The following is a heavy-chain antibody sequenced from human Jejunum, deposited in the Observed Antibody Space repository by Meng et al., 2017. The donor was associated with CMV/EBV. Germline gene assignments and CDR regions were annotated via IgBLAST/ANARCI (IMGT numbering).Heavy chain of an antibody. CDR2: IYTSGST. Sequence: QVQLQESGPGLVKPSETLSLTCFVSAGSLSGYYWSWIRQPAGKGLEWIGRIYTSGSTHYNPSLKSRLTMSVDLSNNQISLKLRSVTAADTAVYYCARESGSYYWFDPWGQGTLVTVSS. D-gene: IGHD1-26*01. CDR3: ARESGSYYWFDP. CDR1: AGSLSGYY. J-gene: IGHJ5*02. V-gene: IGHV4-4*07.